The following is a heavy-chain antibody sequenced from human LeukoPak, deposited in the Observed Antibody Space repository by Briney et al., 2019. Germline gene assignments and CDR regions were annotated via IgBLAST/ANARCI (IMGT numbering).Heavy chain of an antibody. J-gene: IGHJ5*02. CDR3: ARDLLGCSGGSCYPGGWFDP. V-gene: IGHV4-4*07. CDR1: GGSISSYY. Sequence: PSETLSLTCTVSGGSISSYYWSWIRQPAGKGLEWIGRIYTSGSTNYNPSLKSRVTMSVDTSKNQFSLKLSSVTAADTAVYYCARDLLGCSGGSCYPGGWFDPWGQGTLVTVSS. CDR2: IYTSGST. D-gene: IGHD2-15*01.